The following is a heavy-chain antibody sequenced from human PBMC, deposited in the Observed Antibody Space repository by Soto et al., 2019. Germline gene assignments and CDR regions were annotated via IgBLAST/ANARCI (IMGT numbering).Heavy chain of an antibody. D-gene: IGHD6-13*01. CDR3: AKNAAAGTPSYYYYGMDV. J-gene: IGHJ6*02. V-gene: IGHV3-30*18. CDR1: GFTFSSYG. CDR2: ISYDGSNK. Sequence: LRLSCAASGFTFSSYGMHWVRQAPGKGLEWVAVISYDGSNKYYADSVKGRFTISRDNSKNTLYLQMNSLRAEDTAVYYCAKNAAAGTPSYYYYGMDVWGQGTTVTVSS.